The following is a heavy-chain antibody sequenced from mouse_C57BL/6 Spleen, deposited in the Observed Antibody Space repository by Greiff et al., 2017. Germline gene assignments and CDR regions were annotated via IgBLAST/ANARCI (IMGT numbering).Heavy chain of an antibody. CDR2: ISSGSSTI. D-gene: IGHD2-3*01. Sequence: EVKLVESGGGLVKPGGSLKLSCAASGFTFSDYGMHWVRQAPEKGLEWVAYISSGSSTIYYADTVKGRFTIASDNAKNTLFLQITSLRSEDTAMYYCAREGLYDCYYRYYFDYWGQGPTLSVSS. CDR3: AREGLYDCYYRYYFDY. J-gene: IGHJ2*01. CDR1: GFTFSDYG. V-gene: IGHV5-17*01.